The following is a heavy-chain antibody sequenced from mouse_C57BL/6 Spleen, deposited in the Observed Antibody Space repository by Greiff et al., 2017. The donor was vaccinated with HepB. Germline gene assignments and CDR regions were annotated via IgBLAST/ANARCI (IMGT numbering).Heavy chain of an antibody. D-gene: IGHD1-2*01. CDR2: IYPSDSET. J-gene: IGHJ1*03. V-gene: IGHV1-61*01. CDR1: GYTFTSYW. CDR3: ARDVQYYGSWYFDV. Sequence: QVQLQQPGAELVRPGSSVKLSCKASGYTFTSYWMDWVKQRPGQGLEWIGNIYPSDSETHYNQKFKDKATLTVDKSSSTAYMQLRSLTSEDSAVYYCARDVQYYGSWYFDVWGTGTTVTVSS.